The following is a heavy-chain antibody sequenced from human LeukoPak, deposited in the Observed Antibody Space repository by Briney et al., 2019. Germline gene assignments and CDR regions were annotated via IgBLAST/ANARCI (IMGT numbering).Heavy chain of an antibody. Sequence: GGSLRLSCAASGFTFSSYSMNWVRQAPGKGLEWVSSISSSSSYTYYADSVKGRFTISRDNAKNTLYLQMNSLRAEDTAVYYCARGPGFREVIKVSGYEYWGQVTLVSVSS. CDR1: GFTFSSYS. D-gene: IGHD3-16*02. CDR3: ARGPGFREVIKVSGYEY. V-gene: IGHV3-21*01. J-gene: IGHJ4*02. CDR2: ISSSSSYT.